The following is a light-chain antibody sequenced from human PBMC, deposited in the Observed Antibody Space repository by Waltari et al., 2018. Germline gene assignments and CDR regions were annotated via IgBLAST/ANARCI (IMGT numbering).Light chain of an antibody. CDR1: QSVSSY. V-gene: IGKV3-11*01. CDR2: DAS. J-gene: IGKJ4*01. CDR3: QQRSNWPKLT. Sequence: EIVLTQSPATLSLSPGERATLSCRASQSVSSYLAWYQQNPRQAPRLLIYDASNRATGIPARFSGSGSGTDFTLTISSLEPEDFAVYYCQQRSNWPKLTFGGGTKVEIK.